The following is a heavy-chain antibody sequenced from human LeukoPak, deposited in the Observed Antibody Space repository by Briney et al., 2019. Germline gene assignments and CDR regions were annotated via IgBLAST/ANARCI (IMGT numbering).Heavy chain of an antibody. Sequence: GGSLRLSCAASGSTFSSYGMHWVRQAPGKGLEWVAVISYDGSNKYYADSVKGRFTISRDNSKNTLYLQMNSLRAEDTAVYYCAKDLASSGWLGAFDIWGQGTMVTVSS. J-gene: IGHJ3*02. CDR2: ISYDGSNK. CDR3: AKDLASSGWLGAFDI. D-gene: IGHD6-19*01. V-gene: IGHV3-30*18. CDR1: GSTFSSYG.